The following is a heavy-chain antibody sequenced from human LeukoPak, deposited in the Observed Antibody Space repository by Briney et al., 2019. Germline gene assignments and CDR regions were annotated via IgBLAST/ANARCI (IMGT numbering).Heavy chain of an antibody. V-gene: IGHV4-34*01. CDR1: GGSFSGYY. CDR2: INHSGST. Sequence: SETLSLTCAVYGGSFSGYYWSWIRQPPGKGPEWIGEINHSGSTNYNPSLKSRVTISVDTSKNQFSLKLSSVTAADTAVYYCAMRYCSSTSCLQTFDYWGQGTLVTVSS. D-gene: IGHD2-2*01. CDR3: AMRYCSSTSCLQTFDY. J-gene: IGHJ4*02.